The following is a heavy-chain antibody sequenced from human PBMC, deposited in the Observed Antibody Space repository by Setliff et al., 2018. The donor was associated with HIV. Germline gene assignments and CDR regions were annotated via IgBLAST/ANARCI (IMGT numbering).Heavy chain of an antibody. CDR3: ARRGDFFYYAMDV. CDR1: GFSVKSAFY. V-gene: IGHV4-38-2*02. Sequence: SETLSLTCTVSGFSVKSAFYWGWIRQTPGEGLEWIGSIYHSGTTYYNPSLASRATLSLDTSKNQFSLRLSSVSAADTAIYYCARRGDFFYYAMDVWGQGTTVTVSS. J-gene: IGHJ6*02. CDR2: IYHSGTT.